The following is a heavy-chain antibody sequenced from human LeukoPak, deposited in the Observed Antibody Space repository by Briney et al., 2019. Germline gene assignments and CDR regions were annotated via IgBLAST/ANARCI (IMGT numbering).Heavy chain of an antibody. J-gene: IGHJ4*02. CDR3: ARVRGPRYYFDY. CDR1: GYTFTGYY. V-gene: IGHV1-2*02. CDR2: INPNSGGT. Sequence: ASVKVSCKASGYTFTGYYMHWVRQAPGQGLEWMGWINPNSGGTNYAQKFQGRVTMTRDTSISTAYMELSRLRSDDTAVYYCARVRGPRYYFDYWGQRTLVTVSS.